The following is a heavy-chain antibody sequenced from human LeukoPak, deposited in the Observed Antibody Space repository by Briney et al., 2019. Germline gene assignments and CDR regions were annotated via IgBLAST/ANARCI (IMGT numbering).Heavy chain of an antibody. CDR3: ARDYYDSSGSDLDYYYYMDV. CDR1: GGSICSYY. Sequence: SETLSLTCTVSGGSICSYYWSWIRQPAGKGLEWIGRIYTSGSTNYNPSLKSRVTMSVDTSKNQFSLKLSSVTAADTAVYYCARDYYDSSGSDLDYYYYMDVWGKGTTVTVSS. J-gene: IGHJ6*03. CDR2: IYTSGST. D-gene: IGHD3-22*01. V-gene: IGHV4-4*07.